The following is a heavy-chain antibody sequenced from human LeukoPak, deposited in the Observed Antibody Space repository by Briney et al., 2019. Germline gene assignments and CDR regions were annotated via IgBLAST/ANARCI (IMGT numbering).Heavy chain of an antibody. CDR1: GGSFSGYY. D-gene: IGHD6-13*01. CDR3: ARGDVRYSSNN. V-gene: IGHV4-34*01. CDR2: INHRGST. Sequence: PSETLSLTCAVYGGSFSGYYWSWIRQPPGKGLEWIGEINHRGSTNYNPSLKSRVTISVDTSKNQFSLKLSSVTAADTAVYYCARGDVRYSSNNWGQGTLVTVSS. J-gene: IGHJ4*02.